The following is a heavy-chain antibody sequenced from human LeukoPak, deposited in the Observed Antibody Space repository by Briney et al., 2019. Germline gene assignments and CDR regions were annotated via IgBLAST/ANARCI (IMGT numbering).Heavy chain of an antibody. CDR2: INHSGST. V-gene: IGHV4-34*01. J-gene: IGHJ4*02. CDR3: ARVSNSGSYPFFDY. CDR1: GGSFSGYY. D-gene: IGHD1-26*01. Sequence: PLETLSLTCAVYGGSFSGYYWSWIRQPPGKGLEWIGEINHSGSTNYNPSLKSRVTISVDTSKNQFSLKLSSVTAADTAVYYCARVSNSGSYPFFDYWGQGTLVTVSS.